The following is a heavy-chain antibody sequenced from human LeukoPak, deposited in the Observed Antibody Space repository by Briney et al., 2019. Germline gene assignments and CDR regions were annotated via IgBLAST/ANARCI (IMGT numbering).Heavy chain of an antibody. Sequence: GGSLRLSCAASGFTFSSYWMSWVRQAPGKGLEWVANIKQDGSEKYYVDSVKGRFTISRDNAKNSLYLQMNSLRAEDTAVYYCARDRGRYPPYFDYWGQGTLVTVSS. CDR1: GFTFSSYW. CDR3: ARDRGRYPPYFDY. J-gene: IGHJ4*02. V-gene: IGHV3-7*01. D-gene: IGHD1-26*01. CDR2: IKQDGSEK.